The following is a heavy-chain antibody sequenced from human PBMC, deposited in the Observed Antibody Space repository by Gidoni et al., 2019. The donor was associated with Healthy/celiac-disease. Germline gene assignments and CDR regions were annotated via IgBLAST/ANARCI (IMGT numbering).Heavy chain of an antibody. CDR2: IVVGSSNT. Sequence: HMQLVQSGPEVKKPGTSVKVSCKASGLTFTSSALQLVRQARGQRLEWIGWIVVGSSNTNYAQKFQERVTITRDMSTSTAYMELSSLRSEDTAVYYCATRQRGGSNEAAAYYYYYGMDVWGQGTTVTVSS. D-gene: IGHD6-13*01. CDR3: ATRQRGGSNEAAAYYYYYGMDV. CDR1: GLTFTSSA. J-gene: IGHJ6*02. V-gene: IGHV1-58*01.